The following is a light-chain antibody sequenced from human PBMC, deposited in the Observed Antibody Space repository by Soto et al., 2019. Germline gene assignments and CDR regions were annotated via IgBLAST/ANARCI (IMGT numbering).Light chain of an antibody. Sequence: QSALTQPPSVSGAPGQRATISCTGSSSNIGADYDVHWYQQYPGTSPKLLIYGNTNRPSGVPDRFSGSKSGTSASLAITGLQAEDEADYYCQSFDISLSGYVFGTGTKVTVL. CDR3: QSFDISLSGYV. CDR2: GNT. V-gene: IGLV1-40*01. CDR1: SSNIGADYD. J-gene: IGLJ1*01.